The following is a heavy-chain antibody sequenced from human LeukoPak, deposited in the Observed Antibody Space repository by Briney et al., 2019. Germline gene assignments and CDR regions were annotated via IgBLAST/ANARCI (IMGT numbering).Heavy chain of an antibody. CDR2: ISGSGGST. D-gene: IGHD5-12*01. J-gene: IGHJ4*02. Sequence: GGSLRLSCAASGFTFSSYAMSWVRQAPGKGLEWVSAISGSGGSTYYADSAEGRFTISRDNSKNTLYLQMNSLRAEDTAVYYCAREANSGYGSCWGQGTLVTVSS. CDR1: GFTFSSYA. V-gene: IGHV3-23*01. CDR3: AREANSGYGSC.